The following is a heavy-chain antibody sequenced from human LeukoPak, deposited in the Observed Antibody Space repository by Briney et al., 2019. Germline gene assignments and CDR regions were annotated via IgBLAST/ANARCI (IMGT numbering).Heavy chain of an antibody. CDR3: AKGIRYCSSTSCYYVHYYYGMDV. CDR1: GFTFSSYA. V-gene: IGHV3-30-3*01. J-gene: IGHJ6*02. CDR2: ISYDGSNK. Sequence: GGSLRLSCAASGFTFSSYAMHWVRQAPGKGLEWVAVISYDGSNKYYADSVKGRFTISRDNSKNTLYLQMNSLRAEDTAVYYCAKGIRYCSSTSCYYVHYYYGMDVWGQGTTVTVSS. D-gene: IGHD2-2*01.